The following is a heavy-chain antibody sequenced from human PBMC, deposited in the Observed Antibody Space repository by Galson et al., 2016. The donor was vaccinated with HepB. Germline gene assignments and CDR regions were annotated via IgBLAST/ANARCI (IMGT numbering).Heavy chain of an antibody. V-gene: IGHV3-30-3*01. CDR1: GFTFSTHA. Sequence: SLRLSCAASGFTFSTHAMHWVRQAPGKGLEWVAAIIIDGSSKYYADSVMGRFTISRDNSKNTLYLQMNSLRTEDTAVYHCARDPDKWNFRTIDHWGQRTLVTVAS. J-gene: IGHJ4*02. CDR3: ARDPDKWNFRTIDH. D-gene: IGHD1-7*01. CDR2: IIIDGSSK.